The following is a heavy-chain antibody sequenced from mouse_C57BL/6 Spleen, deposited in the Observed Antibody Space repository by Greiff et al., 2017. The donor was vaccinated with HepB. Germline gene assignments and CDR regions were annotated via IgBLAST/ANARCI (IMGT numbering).Heavy chain of an antibody. J-gene: IGHJ4*01. CDR1: GYTFTDYY. Sequence: QVQLQQSGAELVRPGASVKLSCKASGYTFTDYYINWVKQRPGQGLEWIARIYPGSGNTYYNEKFKGKATLTAEKSSSTAYMQLSSLTSEDSAVYFCGGSNPPYYAMDYWGQGTSVTVSS. D-gene: IGHD1-1*01. CDR2: IYPGSGNT. V-gene: IGHV1-76*01. CDR3: GGSNPPYYAMDY.